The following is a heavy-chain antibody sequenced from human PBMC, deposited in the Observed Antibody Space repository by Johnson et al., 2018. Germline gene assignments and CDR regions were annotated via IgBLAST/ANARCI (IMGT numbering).Heavy chain of an antibody. CDR2: ISGSSGTI. D-gene: IGHD4-23*01. V-gene: IGHV3-48*02. CDR1: RFTFSDYI. CDR3: ARSPYYDGNSRSFDC. J-gene: IGHJ4*02. Sequence: VQLGQAGGGLVEPGGSLGLLCAPSRFTFSDYIMNWVRPDPGKGLEWISFISGSSGTIYYAASVKGRFTISRDNAKNSLHLQLNSLRDEDTGVYYGARSPYYDGNSRSFDCWGQGTLVTVSS.